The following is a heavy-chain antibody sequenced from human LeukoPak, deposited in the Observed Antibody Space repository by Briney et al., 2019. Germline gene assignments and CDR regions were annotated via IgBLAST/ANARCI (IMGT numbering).Heavy chain of an antibody. V-gene: IGHV4-59*11. CDR1: GGSISDHY. J-gene: IGHJ5*02. CDR3: ARGHYDLAP. D-gene: IGHD4-17*01. Sequence: SETPSLTCTVSGGSISDHYWSWIRQPPRKGLEWIGYIDSSGSTKYDPSLESRVTISLDTSKNQVSLNLNSVTAADTAIYFCARGHYDLAPWGQGILVTVSS. CDR2: IDSSGST.